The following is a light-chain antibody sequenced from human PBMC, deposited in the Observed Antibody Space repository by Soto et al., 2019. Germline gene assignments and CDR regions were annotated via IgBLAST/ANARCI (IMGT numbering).Light chain of an antibody. CDR3: QQYSNWPPLT. CDR1: QSVDSH. CDR2: GAS. V-gene: IGKV3-15*01. J-gene: IGKJ5*01. Sequence: ETVMTQSPATLSVSPGERATLSCRASQSVDSHLAWYRQKPGQAPRLLIYGASTRATGIPARFSGSGSGTEFTLTISSLQSEDFAVYYCQQYSNWPPLTFGQGTRLEVK.